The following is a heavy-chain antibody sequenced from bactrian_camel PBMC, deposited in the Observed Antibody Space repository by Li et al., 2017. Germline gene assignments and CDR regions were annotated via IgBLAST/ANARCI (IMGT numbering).Heavy chain of an antibody. CDR3: ASERPHRGAIQEVGALRAVFGS. V-gene: IGHV3S40*01. CDR1: PYTTCNHD. D-gene: IGHD2*01. Sequence: DVQLVESGGGSVQAGGSLRLSCEASPYTTCNHDITWYRQAPGKEREGVAVIYTTDGVTFYADSVKGRFTISQDNDKNTVYLQMDSLTPADSGVYYCASERPHRGAIQEVGALRAVFGSWGQGTQVTVS. J-gene: IGHJ4*01. CDR2: IYTTDGVT.